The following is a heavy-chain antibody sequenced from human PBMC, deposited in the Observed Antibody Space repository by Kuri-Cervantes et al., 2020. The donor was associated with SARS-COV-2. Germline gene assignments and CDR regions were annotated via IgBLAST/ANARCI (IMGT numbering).Heavy chain of an antibody. CDR2: IKSKFDGGTT. J-gene: IGHJ6*03. Sequence: GGSLRLSCAASGFTFNTAWMTWVRQAPGKGLEWVGRIKSKFDGGTTDYAAPVKGRFTISRDDSINTLFLQMNSLKTDDTGVYFCTTDDTTMADYYYYSTDVWGKGTTVTVSS. D-gene: IGHD5-18*01. CDR1: GFTFNTAW. V-gene: IGHV3-15*01. CDR3: TTDDTTMADYYYYSTDV.